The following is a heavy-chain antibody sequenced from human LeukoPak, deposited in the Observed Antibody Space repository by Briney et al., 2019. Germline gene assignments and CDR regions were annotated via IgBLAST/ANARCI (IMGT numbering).Heavy chain of an antibody. J-gene: IGHJ4*02. CDR2: INAGNGNT. Sequence: ASVKVSCKASGYTFTSYAMHWVRQAPGQRLEWMGWINAGNGNTKYSQRFQGRVTITRDTSASIAYMELSSLRSEDTAVYYCARDKRAGVVTAVYDYWGQGTLVTVSS. CDR3: ARDKRAGVVTAVYDY. CDR1: GYTFTSYA. D-gene: IGHD2-21*02. V-gene: IGHV1-3*01.